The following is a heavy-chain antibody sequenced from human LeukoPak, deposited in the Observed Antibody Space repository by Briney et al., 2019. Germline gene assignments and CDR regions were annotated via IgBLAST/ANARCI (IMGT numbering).Heavy chain of an antibody. CDR3: ARHSSQRWDLDY. CDR2: IYYSGST. CDR1: GDSISSSNYC. D-gene: IGHD1-26*01. V-gene: IGHV4-39*01. Sequence: PSETLSLTCTVSGDSISSSNYCWGWIRQPPGKGLEWIGIIYYSGSTNYNPSLKSRVTISVDRSKDQFSLKLSSVTAADTAVYYCARHSSQRWDLDYWGQGTLVTVSS. J-gene: IGHJ4*02.